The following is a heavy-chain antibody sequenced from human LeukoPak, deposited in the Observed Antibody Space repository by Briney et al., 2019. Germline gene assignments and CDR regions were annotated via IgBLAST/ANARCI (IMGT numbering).Heavy chain of an antibody. CDR2: MNPNSGNT. V-gene: IGHV1-8*03. CDR3: ARASGRHIVVVTAFFDY. J-gene: IGHJ4*02. Sequence: GASVKVSCKASGYTFTSYDINWVRQATGQGLEWMGWMNPNSGNTGYAQKFQGRVTITRNTSISTAYMELSSLRSEDTAVYYCARASGRHIVVVTAFFDYWGQGTLVTVSS. D-gene: IGHD2-21*02. CDR1: GYTFTSYD.